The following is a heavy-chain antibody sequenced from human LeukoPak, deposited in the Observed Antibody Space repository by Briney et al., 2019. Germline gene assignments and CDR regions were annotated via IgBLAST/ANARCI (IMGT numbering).Heavy chain of an antibody. CDR3: ARPPWGSSGWYRY. Sequence: ASETLSLTCTVSGGSISSSSYYWSWIRQPPGKGLEWIGEINHSGSTNYNPSLKSRVTISVDTSKNQFSLKLSSVTAADTAVYYCARPPWGSSGWYRYWGQGTLVTVSS. D-gene: IGHD6-19*01. CDR1: GGSISSSSYY. J-gene: IGHJ4*02. CDR2: INHSGST. V-gene: IGHV4-39*07.